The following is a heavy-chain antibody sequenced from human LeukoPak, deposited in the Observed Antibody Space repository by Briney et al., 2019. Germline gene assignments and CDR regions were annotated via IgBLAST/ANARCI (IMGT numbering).Heavy chain of an antibody. CDR1: GGSISSGSYY. CDR3: ARENSDAFDI. J-gene: IGHJ3*02. CDR2: IYTSGST. Sequence: SETLSLTCTVSGGSISSGSYYWSWIRQPAGKGLEWIGRIYTSGSTNYNPSLKSRVTISVDTSKNQFSLKLSSVTAADTAVYYCARENSDAFDIWGQGTMVTVSS. V-gene: IGHV4-61*02. D-gene: IGHD1-7*01.